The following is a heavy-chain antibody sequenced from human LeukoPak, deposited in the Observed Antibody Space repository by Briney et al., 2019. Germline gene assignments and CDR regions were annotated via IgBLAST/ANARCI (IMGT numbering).Heavy chain of an antibody. Sequence: GRSLRLSCAASGFTFDDYAMHWVRQAPGKGLEWVSSISSSSSYIYYADSVKGRFTISRDNAKNSLYLQMNSLRAEDTAVYYCARDSDSSGWYALDVWGQGTTVTVSS. CDR3: ARDSDSSGWYALDV. D-gene: IGHD6-19*01. V-gene: IGHV3-21*01. CDR1: GFTFDDYA. J-gene: IGHJ6*02. CDR2: ISSSSSYI.